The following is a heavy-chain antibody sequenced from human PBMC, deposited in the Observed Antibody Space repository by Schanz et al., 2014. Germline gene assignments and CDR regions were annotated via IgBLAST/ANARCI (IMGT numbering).Heavy chain of an antibody. CDR2: IYYTAST. V-gene: IGHV4-59*01. Sequence: QVQLQESGPGLVKPSESLSLTCTVSGGSISIYYWSWIRQPPGKGLEWIGYIYYTASTNYNPSLRSRVTISADTSKNQFSLKLTSVTAADSAVYFCTRGNALDVWGQGTTVTVSS. CDR1: GGSISIYY. CDR3: TRGNALDV. J-gene: IGHJ6*02. D-gene: IGHD1-1*01.